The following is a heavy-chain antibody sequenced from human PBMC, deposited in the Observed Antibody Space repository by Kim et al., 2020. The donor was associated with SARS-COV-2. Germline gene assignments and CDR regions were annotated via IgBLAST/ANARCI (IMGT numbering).Heavy chain of an antibody. CDR1: GYTFTSYA. D-gene: IGHD1-7*01. Sequence: ASVKVSCKASGYTFTSYAMNWVRQAPGQGLEWMGWINTNTGNPTYAQGFTGRFVFSLDTSVSTAYLQISSLKAEDTAVYCCARAPSGDWNYGIDYWGQGTLVTVSS. CDR3: ARAPSGDWNYGIDY. J-gene: IGHJ4*02. CDR2: INTNTGNP. V-gene: IGHV7-4-1*02.